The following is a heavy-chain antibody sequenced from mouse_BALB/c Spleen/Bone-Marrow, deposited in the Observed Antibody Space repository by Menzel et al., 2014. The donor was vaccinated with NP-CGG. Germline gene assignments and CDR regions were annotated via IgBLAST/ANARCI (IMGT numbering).Heavy chain of an antibody. J-gene: IGHJ1*01. CDR1: GYTFTSYW. CDR3: ARSGSNFGRFFDV. V-gene: IGHV1-74*01. Sequence: QVQLQQSGAELVRPGASVDLPCKASGYTFTSYWMNWVMQRPEQGLEWIGRIDPYDSEAHYNQKFKDKAILTVDKSSSTAYMQLISLTSEDSAVYYCARSGSNFGRFFDVWGAGTTVTVSS. D-gene: IGHD2-5*01. CDR2: IDPYDSEA.